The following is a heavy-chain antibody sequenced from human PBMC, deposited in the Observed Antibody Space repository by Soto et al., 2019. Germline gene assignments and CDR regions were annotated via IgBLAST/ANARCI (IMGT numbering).Heavy chain of an antibody. CDR3: ARQYYDILTGPLYYFDY. J-gene: IGHJ4*02. CDR1: GGPISSSSYY. D-gene: IGHD3-9*01. Sequence: ASETLSLTCTVSGGPISSSSYYWGWIRQPPGKGLEWIGSIYYSGSTYYNPSLKSRVTISVDTSKNQFSLKLSSVTAADTAVYYCARQYYDILTGPLYYFDYWGQGTLVTVSS. CDR2: IYYSGST. V-gene: IGHV4-39*01.